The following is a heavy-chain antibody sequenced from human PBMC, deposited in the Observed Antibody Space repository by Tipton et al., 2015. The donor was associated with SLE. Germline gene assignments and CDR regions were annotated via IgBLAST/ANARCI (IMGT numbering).Heavy chain of an antibody. CDR3: ARRYGTSFDY. CDR1: DGSITSYY. D-gene: IGHD2-8*01. V-gene: IGHV4-59*08. CDR2: IYYTGTT. J-gene: IGHJ4*02. Sequence: TLSLTCSVSDGSITSYYWSWIRQPPGKELEWIRHIYYTGTTYYNPSLKSRLTLSMDTSKNQFSLRVSSVTAADTAVYYCARRYGTSFDYWDQGTLVTVSS.